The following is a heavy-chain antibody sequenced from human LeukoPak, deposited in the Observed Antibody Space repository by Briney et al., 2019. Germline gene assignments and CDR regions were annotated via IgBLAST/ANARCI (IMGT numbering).Heavy chain of an antibody. J-gene: IGHJ4*02. CDR2: IYYSGTT. CDR3: ARGVYIAAAQYGY. CDR1: GGSISSYY. D-gene: IGHD6-13*01. V-gene: IGHV4-59*01. Sequence: SETLSLTCTVSGGSISSYYWNWIRQPPGKGLEWIGYIYYSGTTDYNPSLKSRVTISVDTSKNQFSLKLSSVTTADTAVYYCARGVYIAAAQYGYWGQGTLVTVSS.